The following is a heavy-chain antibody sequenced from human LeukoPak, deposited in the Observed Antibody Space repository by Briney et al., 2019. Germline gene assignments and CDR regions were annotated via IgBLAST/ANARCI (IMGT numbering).Heavy chain of an antibody. V-gene: IGHV3-21*01. CDR3: ARGPPMYSYGSSAYHYDYFEY. CDR2: ISSSSSYI. Sequence: GGSLRLSCAASGFTFSSYTMNWVRQAPGKGLEWVSSISSSSSYIYYADSVEGRFTISRDNAKNSLYLQMNSLRAEDTAVYYCARGPPMYSYGSSAYHYDYFEYWGQGTLVTVSS. D-gene: IGHD3-22*01. J-gene: IGHJ4*02. CDR1: GFTFSSYT.